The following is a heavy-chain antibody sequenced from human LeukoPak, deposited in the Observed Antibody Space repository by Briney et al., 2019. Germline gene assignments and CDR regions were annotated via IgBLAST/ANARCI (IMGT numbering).Heavy chain of an antibody. V-gene: IGHV4-59*01. CDR1: GSPISSYY. CDR2: FYYSGST. CDR3: AAVARTLVFDY. J-gene: IGHJ4*02. D-gene: IGHD1-14*01. Sequence: SSETLSLTCTVSGSPISSYYWSWIRQPPGKGLEWIGYFYYSGSTNYNPSLKSRVTISVDTSKNQFSLKLSSVTAADTAVYYCAAVARTLVFDYWGQGTLVTVSS.